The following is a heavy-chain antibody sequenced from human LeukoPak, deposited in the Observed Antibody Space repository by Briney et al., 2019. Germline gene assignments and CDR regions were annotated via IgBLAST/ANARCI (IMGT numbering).Heavy chain of an antibody. CDR3: ARDNPRSYYYYMDV. D-gene: IGHD1-14*01. Sequence: GGSLRLSCAASGFTFSSYWMSWVRQAPGKGLEWVANIKQDGSEKYYVDSVKGRFTISRDNAKNSLYLQMNSLRAEDTAVYYCARDNPRSYYYYMDVWGKGTTVSISS. V-gene: IGHV3-7*01. CDR1: GFTFSSYW. CDR2: IKQDGSEK. J-gene: IGHJ6*03.